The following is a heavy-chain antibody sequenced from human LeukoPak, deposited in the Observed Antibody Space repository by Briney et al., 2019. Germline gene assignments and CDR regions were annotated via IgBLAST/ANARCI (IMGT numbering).Heavy chain of an antibody. Sequence: SETLSLTCAVYGGSFSGYYWSWIRQPPGKGLEWIGEINHSGSTNYNPSLKSRVTISVDTSKNQFSLKLSSVTAADTAVYYCARRLKTVVAEFYFDYWGQGTLVTVSS. V-gene: IGHV4-34*01. CDR2: INHSGST. D-gene: IGHD3-22*01. CDR1: GGSFSGYY. CDR3: ARRLKTVVAEFYFDY. J-gene: IGHJ4*02.